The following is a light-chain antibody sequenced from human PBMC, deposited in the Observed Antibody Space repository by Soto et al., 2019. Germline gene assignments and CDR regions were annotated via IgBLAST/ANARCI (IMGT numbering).Light chain of an antibody. CDR1: RTVFSNY. CDR3: QQYRSAPTT. Sequence: EIVLTQSPGSLSLSPGGRATVACRSTRTVFSNYTGWYQQKPGQARRRLNFGAAIRATGIPGLFSGSGSGTGFALTISRLEQEASAVYYSQQYRSAPTTFGQGTTV. CDR2: GAA. J-gene: IGKJ1*01. V-gene: IGKV3-20*01.